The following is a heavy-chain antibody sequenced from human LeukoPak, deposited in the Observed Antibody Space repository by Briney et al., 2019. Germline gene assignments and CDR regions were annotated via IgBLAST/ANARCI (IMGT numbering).Heavy chain of an antibody. V-gene: IGHV3-23*01. CDR1: GFTFNNYA. D-gene: IGHD2-15*01. CDR2: IFGSGGSA. CDR3: AKTTTGYSSGRYPAWPIDY. J-gene: IGHJ4*02. Sequence: GGSLRLSCAASGFTFNNYAMSWVRQAPGKGLEWVSGIFGSGGSAHYADSVKGRFTISRDNSKNTVYLQMDSLRVEDTAIYYCAKTTTGYSSGRYPAWPIDYWGQGTLVTVSS.